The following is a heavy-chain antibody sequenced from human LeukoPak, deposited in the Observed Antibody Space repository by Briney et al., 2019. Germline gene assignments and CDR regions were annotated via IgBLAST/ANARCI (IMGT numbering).Heavy chain of an antibody. CDR3: ARGRGVLGAMAPTYYYYYMDV. Sequence: GGSLRLSCAASGFTFSSYEMNWVRQAPGKGLEWVSYISSSSSTIYYADSVKGRFTISRDNAKNSLYLQMNSLRAEDTAVYYCARGRGVLGAMAPTYYYYYMDVWGKGTTVTVSS. V-gene: IGHV3-48*01. CDR2: ISSSSSTI. CDR1: GFTFSSYE. D-gene: IGHD2-2*01. J-gene: IGHJ6*03.